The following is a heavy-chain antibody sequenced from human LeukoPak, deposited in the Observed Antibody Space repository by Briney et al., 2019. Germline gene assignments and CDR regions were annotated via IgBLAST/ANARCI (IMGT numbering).Heavy chain of an antibody. Sequence: SETLSLTCAVYGGSFSGYYWSWIRQPPGKGLEWIGEINHSGSTNYNPSLKSRVTISVDTSKNQFSLKLSSVTAADTAVYYCARGRSTFIVVVPAAFKREYHFDYWGQGTLVTVSS. D-gene: IGHD2-2*01. J-gene: IGHJ4*02. CDR1: GGSFSGYY. CDR2: INHSGST. CDR3: ARGRSTFIVVVPAAFKREYHFDY. V-gene: IGHV4-34*01.